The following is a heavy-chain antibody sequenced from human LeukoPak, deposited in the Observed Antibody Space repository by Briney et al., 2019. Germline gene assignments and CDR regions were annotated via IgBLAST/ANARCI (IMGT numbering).Heavy chain of an antibody. CDR3: AREKGGWGGYDWIRRDPKIQNDY. D-gene: IGHD5-12*01. CDR2: IIPILGIA. Sequence: AASVTVSCTASGGTFSSYAISWGRQAPGQGLEWMGRIIPILGIANYAQTFQSRGTITADKSTSTACMELSSLRSEDTAVYYCAREKGGWGGYDWIRRDPKIQNDYWGQGTLVTVSS. V-gene: IGHV1-69*10. CDR1: GGTFSSYA. J-gene: IGHJ4*02.